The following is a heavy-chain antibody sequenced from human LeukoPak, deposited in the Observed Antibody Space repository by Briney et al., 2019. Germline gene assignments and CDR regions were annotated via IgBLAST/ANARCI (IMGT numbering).Heavy chain of an antibody. CDR2: IIPVLGIA. J-gene: IGHJ4*02. CDR1: GGTFSSYA. Sequence: ASVKVSCKASGGTFSSYAISWVRQAPGQGLEWMGRIIPVLGIANYAQKFQGRVTITADKSTSTAYMELSSLRSEDTAVYYCARGSIIVAVAGTSFDYWGQGTLVTVSS. D-gene: IGHD6-19*01. CDR3: ARGSIIVAVAGTSFDY. V-gene: IGHV1-69*04.